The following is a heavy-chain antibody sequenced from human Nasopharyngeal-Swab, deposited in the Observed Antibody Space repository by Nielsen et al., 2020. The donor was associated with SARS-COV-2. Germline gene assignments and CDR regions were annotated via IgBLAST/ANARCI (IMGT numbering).Heavy chain of an antibody. CDR2: IIPIFGTA. CDR3: ARNRGDSSSWYVYYYGMDV. V-gene: IGHV1-69*06. CDR1: GGTFSSYA. D-gene: IGHD6-13*01. J-gene: IGHJ6*02. Sequence: SVKVSCRASGGTFSSYAISWVRQAPGQGLEWMGGIIPIFGTANYAQKFQGRVTITADKSTSTAYMELGSLRSEDTAVYYCARNRGDSSSWYVYYYGMDVWGQGTTVTVSS.